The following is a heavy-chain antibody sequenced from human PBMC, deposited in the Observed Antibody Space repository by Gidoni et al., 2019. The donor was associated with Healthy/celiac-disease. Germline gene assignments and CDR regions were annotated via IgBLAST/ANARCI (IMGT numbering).Heavy chain of an antibody. Sequence: QVQLVESGGGVVQPVRSLRLSCAASGFTFSSYGMHWVRQAPGKGMEWVAVISYDGSNKYYADAVKGRFTSSRDNSKNTLYLQMNSLRAEDTAVYYCAISGGSGWAYYYYGMDVWGQGTTVTVSS. J-gene: IGHJ6*02. CDR3: AISGGSGWAYYYYGMDV. CDR1: GFTFSSYG. CDR2: ISYDGSNK. D-gene: IGHD6-19*01. V-gene: IGHV3-30*03.